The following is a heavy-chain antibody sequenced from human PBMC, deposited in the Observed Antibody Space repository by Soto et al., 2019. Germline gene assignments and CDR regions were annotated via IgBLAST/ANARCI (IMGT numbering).Heavy chain of an antibody. D-gene: IGHD3-3*01. J-gene: IGHJ4*02. Sequence: GGSLRLSCAASGFTFSSYAMSWVRQAPGKGLEWVSAISGSGGSKYYADSVKGRFTISRDNSKNTLYLQMNSLRAEDTAVYYCAKESLKWLSCYYFDYWGQGTLVTVSS. CDR2: ISGSGGSK. CDR3: AKESLKWLSCYYFDY. CDR1: GFTFSSYA. V-gene: IGHV3-23*01.